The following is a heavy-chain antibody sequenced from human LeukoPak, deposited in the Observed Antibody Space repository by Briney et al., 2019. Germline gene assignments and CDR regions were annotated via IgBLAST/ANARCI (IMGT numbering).Heavy chain of an antibody. CDR3: AGGGATSFDY. CDR1: GFNVSYYS. J-gene: IGHJ4*02. V-gene: IGHV3-48*04. Sequence: GGSLRLSSAASGFNVSYYSMNWVRQAPGKGLEWVSYISFSNSTLYYADSVRGRFTISRDNAKNSLSLQMNSLRAEDTAVYYCAGGGATSFDYWGQGILVTVSS. D-gene: IGHD5-12*01. CDR2: ISFSNSTL.